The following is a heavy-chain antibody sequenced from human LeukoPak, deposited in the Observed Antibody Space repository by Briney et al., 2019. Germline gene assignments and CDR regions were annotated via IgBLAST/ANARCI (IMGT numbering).Heavy chain of an antibody. CDR3: AKGGAVSSKSITMVRGTRRYNYYMDV. CDR2: VSPPGGGT. Sequence: GGTLRLSCAASGFTFSNHGMNWVRQAPGKGLEWLSGVSPPGGGTYYADSVKGRFTISRDDSKNTLSLQMNSLRADDTAVYYCAKGGAVSSKSITMVRGTRRYNYYMDVWGKGTTVTISS. J-gene: IGHJ6*03. CDR1: GFTFSNHG. D-gene: IGHD3-10*01. V-gene: IGHV3-23*01.